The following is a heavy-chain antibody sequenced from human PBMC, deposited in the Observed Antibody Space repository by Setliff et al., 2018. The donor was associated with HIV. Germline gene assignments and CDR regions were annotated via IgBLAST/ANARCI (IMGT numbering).Heavy chain of an antibody. Sequence: KTSETLSLTCTVSGGSISSHYWIWIRQPPGKGLEWIGYIHYSGATNYNPSLKSRVTISLDTSRTQFSLRLSSVTAADTAVYYCTADFLFSWLGIWGQGTVVTVSS. CDR2: IHYSGAT. V-gene: IGHV4-59*08. D-gene: IGHD2-21*01. J-gene: IGHJ3*02. CDR1: GGSISSHY. CDR3: TADFLFSWLGI.